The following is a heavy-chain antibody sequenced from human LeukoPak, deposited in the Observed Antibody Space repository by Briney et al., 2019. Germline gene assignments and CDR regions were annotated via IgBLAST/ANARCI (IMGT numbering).Heavy chain of an antibody. D-gene: IGHD5-12*01. CDR3: ARIRGYSGYDYGFDYFDY. V-gene: IGHV2-70*01. J-gene: IGHJ4*02. CDR1: GFSLSTSGMC. Sequence: SGPALVKPTQTLTLTRTFSGFSLSTSGMCVSWIRQPPGKALEWLALIDWDDDKYYSTSLKTRLTISKDTSKNQVVLTMTNMDPVDTATYYCARIRGYSGYDYGFDYFDYWGQGTLVTVSS. CDR2: IDWDDDK.